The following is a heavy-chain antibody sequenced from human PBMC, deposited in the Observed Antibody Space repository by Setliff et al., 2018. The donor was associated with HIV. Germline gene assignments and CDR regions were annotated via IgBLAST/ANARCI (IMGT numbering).Heavy chain of an antibody. J-gene: IGHJ4*02. Sequence: GGSLRLSCAASGFTFSSAWMGWVRQAPAKGLEWVANISPDGSATYYVDSVKGRFTISRDNAKNSLYLQMNSLRAEDTAVYYCATDPKYYYGSGRGFDYWGQGTLVTVSS. CDR1: GFTFSSAW. D-gene: IGHD3-10*01. V-gene: IGHV3-7*01. CDR3: ATDPKYYYGSGRGFDY. CDR2: ISPDGSAT.